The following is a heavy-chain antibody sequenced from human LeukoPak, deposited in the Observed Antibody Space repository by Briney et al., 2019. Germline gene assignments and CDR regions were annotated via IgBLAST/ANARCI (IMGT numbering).Heavy chain of an antibody. CDR2: ISSSSSTI. D-gene: IGHD2-8*01. Sequence: GGSLRLSCAASGFTFSSYSMNWVRQAPGKGLEWVSYISSSSSTIYYADSVKGRFTISRDNAKNSLYLQMNSLRAEDTAVYYCARFSRTNWFDPWGQGTLATVSS. V-gene: IGHV3-48*01. CDR3: ARFSRTNWFDP. J-gene: IGHJ5*02. CDR1: GFTFSSYS.